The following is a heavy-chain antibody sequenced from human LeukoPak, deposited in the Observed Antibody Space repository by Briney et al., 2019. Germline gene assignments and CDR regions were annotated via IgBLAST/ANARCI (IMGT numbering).Heavy chain of an antibody. J-gene: IGHJ2*01. CDR2: ISDNGGST. V-gene: IGHV3-23*01. CDR3: AKSRVTTYWHFDL. CDR1: GFTFNNDA. D-gene: IGHD4-17*01. Sequence: PGGSLRLSCTASGFTFNNDAMNWVRQAPGKGLEWVSVISDNGGSTYSADSVKGRFTISRDNSKNTLFLQMNSLRAEDTAVYYCAKSRVTTYWHFDLWGRGTLVTVSS.